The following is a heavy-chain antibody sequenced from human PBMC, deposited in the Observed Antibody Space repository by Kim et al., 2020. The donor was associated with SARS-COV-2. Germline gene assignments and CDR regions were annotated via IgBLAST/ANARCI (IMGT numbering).Heavy chain of an antibody. CDR2: INSDGSST. V-gene: IGHV3-74*01. CDR3: ARVYGDYDYYYYYGMDV. Sequence: GGSLRHSCAASGFTFSSYWMHWVRQAPGKGLVWVSRINSDGSSTSYADSVKGRFTISRDNAKNTLYLQMNSLRAEDTAVYYCARVYGDYDYYYYYGMDVWGQGTTVTVSS. D-gene: IGHD4-17*01. CDR1: GFTFSSYW. J-gene: IGHJ6*02.